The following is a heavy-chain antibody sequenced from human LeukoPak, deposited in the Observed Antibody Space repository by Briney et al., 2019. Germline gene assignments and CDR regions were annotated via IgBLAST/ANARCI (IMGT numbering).Heavy chain of an antibody. V-gene: IGHV1-46*01. Sequence: VASVKVSCKASGYTFTSYYMHWVRQAPGQGLEWMGIIIPSGGSTSYAQKFQGRVTMTRDTSTSTVYMELSSLRSEDTAVYYCARGRDFGVVIPPHWFDPWGQGTLVTVSS. J-gene: IGHJ5*02. CDR2: IIPSGGST. D-gene: IGHD3-3*01. CDR3: ARGRDFGVVIPPHWFDP. CDR1: GYTFTSYY.